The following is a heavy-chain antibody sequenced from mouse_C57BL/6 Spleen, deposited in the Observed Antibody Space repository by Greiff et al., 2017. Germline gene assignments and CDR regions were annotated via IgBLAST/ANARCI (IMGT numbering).Heavy chain of an antibody. CDR1: GYTFTSYW. J-gene: IGHJ2*01. Sequence: VQLQQPGAELVKPGASVKVSCKASGYTFTSYWMHWVKQRTGQGLEWIGRIHPSDSDTNYNQKFKGKATLTVDKTSSTAYMQLNCLTSEDSAFYDCAIHYCGSSYDGYWGQGTTLTVSS. CDR2: IHPSDSDT. D-gene: IGHD1-1*01. CDR3: AIHYCGSSYDGY. V-gene: IGHV1-74*01.